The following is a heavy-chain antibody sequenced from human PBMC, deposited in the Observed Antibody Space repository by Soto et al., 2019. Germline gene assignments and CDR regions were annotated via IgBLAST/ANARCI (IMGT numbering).Heavy chain of an antibody. D-gene: IGHD3-22*01. V-gene: IGHV1-18*01. Sequence: ASMKVSCKTSGYTVSSYGISWVRQAPGQGLEWLGWISPYDDDTKYAQNLQGRGRMTTDTSTRTGYMDLRSRRSDGTAIYYCARGGYYDGSGSCNYHRYGMDVWGQGTSVTVSS. CDR3: ARGGYYDGSGSCNYHRYGMDV. CDR1: GYTVSSYG. CDR2: ISPYDDDT. J-gene: IGHJ6*02.